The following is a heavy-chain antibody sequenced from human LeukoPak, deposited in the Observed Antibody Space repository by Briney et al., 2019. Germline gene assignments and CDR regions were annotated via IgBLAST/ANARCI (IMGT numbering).Heavy chain of an antibody. Sequence: ASVKVSCKASGYTFTGYYMHWVRQAAGQGLEWMGWVNPNNGGTNYAQKFQGRVTITADESTSTAYMELSSLRSEDTAVYYCATALYCSGGSCYPPPFDYWGQGTLVTVSS. D-gene: IGHD2-15*01. V-gene: IGHV1-2*02. CDR2: VNPNNGGT. J-gene: IGHJ4*02. CDR1: GYTFTGYY. CDR3: ATALYCSGGSCYPPPFDY.